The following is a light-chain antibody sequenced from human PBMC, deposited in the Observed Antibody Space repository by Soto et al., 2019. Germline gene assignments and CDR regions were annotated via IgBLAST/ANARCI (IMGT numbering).Light chain of an antibody. J-gene: IGLJ2*01. CDR3: SSYAGSNNPVI. V-gene: IGLV2-8*01. CDR1: SSDVGGYNY. Sequence: QSALTQPPSASGSPGQLVTISCTGTSSDVGGYNYVSWYQQHPGKAPKFMIYEVSKRPSGVPDRFSGSKSGNTASLTVSGLQADDEADYYCSSYAGSNNPVIFGGGTKVTVL. CDR2: EVS.